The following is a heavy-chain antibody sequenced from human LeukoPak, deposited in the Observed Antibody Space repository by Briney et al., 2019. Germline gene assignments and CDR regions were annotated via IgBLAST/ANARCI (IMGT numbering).Heavy chain of an antibody. V-gene: IGHV5-10-1*01. CDR3: ARHGNAGTSPSWFVP. CDR2: IDPSDSYT. CDR1: GYTFTSYW. J-gene: IGHJ5*02. D-gene: IGHD2-2*01. Sequence: GESLQISCQGSGYTFTSYWISWVRPMPGEGLEWMGSIDPSDSYTNYSPSFQGHVTISGDKSISTAYLQWSSLKASDTAMYYCARHGNAGTSPSWFVPWGQGTLVTVSS.